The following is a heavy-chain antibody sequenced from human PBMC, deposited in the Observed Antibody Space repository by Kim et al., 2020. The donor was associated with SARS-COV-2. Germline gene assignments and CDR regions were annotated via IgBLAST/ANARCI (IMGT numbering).Heavy chain of an antibody. CDR2: IYYSGST. Sequence: SETLSLTCTVSGGSISSSSYYWGWIRQPPGKGLEWIGSIYYSGSTYYNPSLKSRVTISVDTSKNQFSLKLSSVTAADTAVYYCARLGGSGDFDYWGQGTLVTVSS. CDR1: GGSISSSSYY. D-gene: IGHD3-10*01. V-gene: IGHV4-39*01. J-gene: IGHJ4*02. CDR3: ARLGGSGDFDY.